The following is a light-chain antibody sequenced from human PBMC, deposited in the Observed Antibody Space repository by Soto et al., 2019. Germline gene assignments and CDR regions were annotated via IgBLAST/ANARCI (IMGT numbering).Light chain of an antibody. CDR3: QQYNSYSGT. Sequence: DIRMTQSPSTLSGSVGDRVTITCRASQTISSWLAWYQQKPGKAPKLLIYDVSSLESGVPSRFSGSGSGTESTLTISSLQPNDLATYYCQQYNSYSGTFSQRTKVDIK. CDR1: QTISSW. CDR2: DVS. V-gene: IGKV1-5*01. J-gene: IGKJ1*01.